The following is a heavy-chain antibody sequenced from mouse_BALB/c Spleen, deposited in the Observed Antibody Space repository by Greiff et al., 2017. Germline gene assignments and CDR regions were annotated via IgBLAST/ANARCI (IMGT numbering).Heavy chain of an antibody. CDR1: GFSLTGYG. Sequence: VKLEESGPGLVAPSQSLSITCTVSGFSLTGYGVNWVRQPPGKGLEWLGMIWGDGSTDYNSALKSRLSISKDNSKSQVFLKMNSLQTDDTARYYCARTTVVPYEGDAMDYWGQGTSVTVSS. CDR3: ARTTVVPYEGDAMDY. CDR2: IWGDGST. V-gene: IGHV2-6-7*01. D-gene: IGHD1-1*01. J-gene: IGHJ4*01.